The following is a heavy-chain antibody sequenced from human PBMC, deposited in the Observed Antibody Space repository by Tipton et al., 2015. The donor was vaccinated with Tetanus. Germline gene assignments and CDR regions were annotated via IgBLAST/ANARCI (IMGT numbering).Heavy chain of an antibody. J-gene: IGHJ4*02. CDR2: ISYSGST. Sequence: TLSLTCAVYGGSFSAYYWSWIRQSPGKGLEWIGYISYSGSTNSNYSLKSRITISQDTSKNQFSLKLTSVTAADTAVYYCARANYDFPKKGPFDSWGQGTLVIVSS. V-gene: IGHV4-59*01. CDR3: ARANYDFPKKGPFDS. CDR1: GGSFSAYY. D-gene: IGHD3-3*01.